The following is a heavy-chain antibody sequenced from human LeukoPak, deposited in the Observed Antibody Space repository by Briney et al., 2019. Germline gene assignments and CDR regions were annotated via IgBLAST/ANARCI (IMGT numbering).Heavy chain of an antibody. CDR1: GGSISSYY. CDR2: IYYSGST. Sequence: SETLSLTCTVSGGSISSYYWSWIRQPPGKGLEWIGYIYYSGSTNYNPSLKSRVTISVDTSKNQFSLKLSSVTAADTAVYYCARELAYTSADACYSCDYWGRGSLVTVSS. V-gene: IGHV4-59*01. CDR3: ARELAYTSADACYSCDY. J-gene: IGHJ4*02. D-gene: IGHD2-15*01.